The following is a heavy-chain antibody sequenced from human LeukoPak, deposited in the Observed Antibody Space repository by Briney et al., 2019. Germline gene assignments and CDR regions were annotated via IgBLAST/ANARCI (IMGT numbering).Heavy chain of an antibody. J-gene: IGHJ4*02. CDR1: GGTFSSYA. CDR2: IIPILGIA. CDR3: AIRQPSRYCSGGSCYPRLYYFDY. Sequence: ASVTVSCTASGGTFSSYAISWVRQAPGQGLEWMGRIIPILGIANYAQKFQGRVTITADKSTSTAYMELSSLRSEDTAVYYCAIRQPSRYCSGGSCYPRLYYFDYWGQGTLVTVSS. V-gene: IGHV1-69*04. D-gene: IGHD2-15*01.